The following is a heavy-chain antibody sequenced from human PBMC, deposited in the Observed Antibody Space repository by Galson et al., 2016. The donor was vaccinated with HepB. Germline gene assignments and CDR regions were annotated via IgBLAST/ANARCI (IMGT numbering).Heavy chain of an antibody. D-gene: IGHD1-26*01. CDR3: AREGELPYNFDY. CDR1: GYSSSSYA. J-gene: IGHJ4*02. V-gene: IGHV1-3*01. CDR2: INGGNGNT. Sequence: SVKVSCKASGYSSSSYAIHWMRQAPGQGLEWMGWINGGNGNTEYSQKFQGRVTITRDASATTVHMDLSSLRSEDTAVYHCAREGELPYNFDYWGQGTLVTVSS.